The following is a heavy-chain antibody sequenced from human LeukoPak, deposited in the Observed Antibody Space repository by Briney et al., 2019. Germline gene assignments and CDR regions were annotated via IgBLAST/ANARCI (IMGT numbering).Heavy chain of an antibody. CDR3: ARGTNMMASLRFDP. CDR1: GGSISTYY. D-gene: IGHD2-8*01. CDR2: IYYSGIT. Sequence: KPSETLSLACTISGGSISTYYWSWIRQPPGKGLEWIGYIYYSGITKYNPSVKSRVTISVDTSKNQSSLKVSSVTAADTAAYYCARGTNMMASLRFDPWGQGTLVTVSS. J-gene: IGHJ5*02. V-gene: IGHV4-59*01.